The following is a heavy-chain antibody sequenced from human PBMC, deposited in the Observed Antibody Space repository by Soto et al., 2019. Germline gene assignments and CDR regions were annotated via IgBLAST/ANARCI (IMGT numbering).Heavy chain of an antibody. CDR1: GFTFSDYY. D-gene: IGHD4-17*01. J-gene: IGHJ4*02. V-gene: IGHV3-11*01. CDR2: ISSSGTTI. Sequence: GSLRLSCAASGFTFSDYYTSWIRQAPGKGLEWVSYISSSGTTIYYADSVKGRFTISRDNAKNSLYLQMNSLRAEDTAVYYCARDHMTTVTTDYWGQGTLVTGSS. CDR3: ARDHMTTVTTDY.